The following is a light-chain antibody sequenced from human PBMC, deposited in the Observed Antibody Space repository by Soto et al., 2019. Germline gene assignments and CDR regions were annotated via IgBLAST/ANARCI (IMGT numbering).Light chain of an antibody. CDR1: QSFSTW. CDR2: KTS. V-gene: IGKV1-5*03. CDR3: LQYNTYPVT. J-gene: IGKJ2*01. Sequence: IQMTQSPSTLSASVGDRVTITGRASQSFSTWLAWYQQKPGKAPNLLIYKTSNVQSGFPSRFSGSGSGSEFTLTISGLHPADFATYYCLQYNTYPVTFGQGTKLEIK.